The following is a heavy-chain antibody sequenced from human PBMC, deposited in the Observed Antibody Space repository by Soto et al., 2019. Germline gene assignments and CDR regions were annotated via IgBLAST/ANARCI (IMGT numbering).Heavy chain of an antibody. CDR1: GFTFSSYA. CDR3: ASQYSSSWDPYNWFDP. V-gene: IGHV3-30-3*01. Sequence: QVQLVESGGGVVQPGRSLRLSCAASGFTFSSYAMHWVRQAPGKGLEWVAVISYDGSNKYYADSVKGRFTISRDNSKNXLYLQMNSLRAEDTAVYYCASQYSSSWDPYNWFDPWGQGTLVTVSS. D-gene: IGHD6-13*01. CDR2: ISYDGSNK. J-gene: IGHJ5*02.